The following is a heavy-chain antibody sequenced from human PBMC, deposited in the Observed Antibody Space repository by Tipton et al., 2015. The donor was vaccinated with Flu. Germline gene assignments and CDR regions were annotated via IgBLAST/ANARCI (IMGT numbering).Heavy chain of an antibody. V-gene: IGHV4-4*07. J-gene: IGHJ3*01. CDR3: ARESASSNRAFDV. CDR1: GGSINNYY. D-gene: IGHD6-13*01. Sequence: GLVKPSETLSLTCTVSGGSINNYYWTWIRQPAGKGLEWIGRFSASGGTNYNPSLNSRVTMSVDTSNNQFSLKLTSVTAADTAMYFCARESASSNRAFDVWGQGTMVPVSS. CDR2: FSASGGT.